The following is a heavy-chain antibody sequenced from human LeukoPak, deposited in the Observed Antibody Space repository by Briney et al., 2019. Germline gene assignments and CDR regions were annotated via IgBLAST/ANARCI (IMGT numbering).Heavy chain of an antibody. V-gene: IGHV3-23*01. CDR1: GFTFSNYA. J-gene: IGHJ4*02. CDR3: ASQLCGGVAGTPRDY. D-gene: IGHD2-15*01. Sequence: GSLLLSCAASGFTFSNYAMSWVRQAPGKGLEWVSSISGSGGSTYYADSVKGRFTISRDNSKNTLYLQMNSRRAEDTAEYYCASQLCGGVAGTPRDYWGQGTLVTVSS. CDR2: ISGSGGST.